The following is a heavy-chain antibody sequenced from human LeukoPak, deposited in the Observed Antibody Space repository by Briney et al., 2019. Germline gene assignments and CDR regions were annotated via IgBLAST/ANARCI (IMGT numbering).Heavy chain of an antibody. Sequence: GGSLRLSCAASGFTFSSYAMSWVRQAPGKGLEWVSAISGSGGSSYYADSVKGRFTISRDNSKNTLYLQMNSLRAEDTAVYYCAKDQTPRSSSWSTFDYWGQGTLVTVSS. D-gene: IGHD6-13*01. CDR3: AKDQTPRSSSWSTFDY. J-gene: IGHJ4*02. CDR2: ISGSGGSS. V-gene: IGHV3-23*01. CDR1: GFTFSSYA.